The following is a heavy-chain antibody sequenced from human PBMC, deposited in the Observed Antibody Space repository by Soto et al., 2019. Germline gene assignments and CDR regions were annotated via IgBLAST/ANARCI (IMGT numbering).Heavy chain of an antibody. V-gene: IGHV3-30*03. Sequence: SGGSLRLSCAASGFTFSSYGMHWVRQAPGKGLEWVAVISYDGSNKYYADSVKGRFTISRDNSKNTLYLQMNSLRAEDTAVYYCAILPPFTMVRGVVDVWGQGTTVTVSS. J-gene: IGHJ6*02. CDR1: GFTFSSYG. CDR2: ISYDGSNK. D-gene: IGHD3-10*01. CDR3: AILPPFTMVRGVVDV.